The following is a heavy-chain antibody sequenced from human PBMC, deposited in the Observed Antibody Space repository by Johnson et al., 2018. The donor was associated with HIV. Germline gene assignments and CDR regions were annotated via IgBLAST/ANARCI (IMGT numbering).Heavy chain of an antibody. V-gene: IGHV3-NL1*01. Sequence: VQLVESGGGLVQPGGSLRLSCAASGFTFSSYWMPCVRQAPGQGLVWVSAIRSRGSTLYSAESVPGRFTISRDNSKNTLYLQMNSLRAEDTAVYYCAKGRWEATTYDDAFDIWGQGTMVTVSS. D-gene: IGHD1-26*01. CDR3: AKGRWEATTYDDAFDI. CDR1: GFTFSSYW. CDR2: IRSRGSTL. J-gene: IGHJ3*02.